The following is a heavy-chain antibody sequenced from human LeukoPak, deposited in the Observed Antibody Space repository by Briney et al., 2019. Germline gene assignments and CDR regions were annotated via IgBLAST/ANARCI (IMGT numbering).Heavy chain of an antibody. V-gene: IGHV1-46*01. CDR3: AREASNAGGYVPPGDYYYYGMDV. CDR2: INPSGGST. J-gene: IGHJ6*02. D-gene: IGHD3-10*01. CDR1: GYTFTSYY. Sequence: ASVKVSCKASGYTFTSYYMHWVRQAPGQGLEWMGIINPSGGSTSYAQKFQGRVTMTRDTSTSTVYMELSSLRSEDTAVYYCAREASNAGGYVPPGDYYYYGMDVWGQGTTVTVSS.